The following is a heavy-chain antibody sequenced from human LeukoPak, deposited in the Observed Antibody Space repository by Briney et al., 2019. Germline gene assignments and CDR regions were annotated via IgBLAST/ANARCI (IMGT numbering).Heavy chain of an antibody. V-gene: IGHV4-59*01. CDR1: ADSFSGYL. CDR3: ARSHGLY. CDR2: VSDSGST. Sequence: KPSETLSLTCTVSADSFSGYLWAWIRQPPGKGLEWIGYVSDSGSTNYNPPLKSRPSISLDTAKNQFSLKLRSVTAADTAVYYCARSHGLYWGQGTLVTVSS. J-gene: IGHJ4*02.